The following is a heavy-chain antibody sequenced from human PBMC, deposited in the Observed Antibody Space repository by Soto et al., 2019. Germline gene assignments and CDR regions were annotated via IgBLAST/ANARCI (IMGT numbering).Heavy chain of an antibody. V-gene: IGHV2-5*02. Sequence: QITLKESGPTLVKPTQTLTLTCTFSGFSLSTSGVSVGWIRQPPGKALEWLALIYWDDDKRYSPSLKSTLTIPKDTSKNQVVLTRANMDPVDTATYYCAHRRFPRGLDYWGQGTLVTVSS. D-gene: IGHD3-10*01. CDR3: AHRRFPRGLDY. CDR1: GFSLSTSGVS. J-gene: IGHJ4*02. CDR2: IYWDDDK.